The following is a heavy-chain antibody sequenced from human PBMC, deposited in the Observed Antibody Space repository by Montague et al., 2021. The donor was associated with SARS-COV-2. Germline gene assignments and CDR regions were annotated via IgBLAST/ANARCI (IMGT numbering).Heavy chain of an antibody. V-gene: IGHV1-8*01. CDR3: ARGRITMVRGVIIDNLFDY. J-gene: IGHJ4*02. D-gene: IGHD3-10*01. CDR2: MNPNSGNT. CDR1: GYTLTSYD. Sequence: SVKVSCKASGYTLTSYDINWVRQATGQGLKWMGWMNPNSGNTGYAQRFQGRVTMTRNTSISTAYMELSSLRSEDTAVYYCARGRITMVRGVIIDNLFDYGGQGTLVTVSS.